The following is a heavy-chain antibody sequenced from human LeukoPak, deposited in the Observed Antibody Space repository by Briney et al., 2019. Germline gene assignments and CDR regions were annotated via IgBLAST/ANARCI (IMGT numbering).Heavy chain of an antibody. J-gene: IGHJ4*02. Sequence: GGSLRLSCAASGFTFSGSAIHWVRQASGEGLEWVGRIRSKANSYATAYAASVKGRFTISRDDSKNTAYLQMNSLKTEDTAVYYCTREAILDYWGQGTLVTVSS. CDR1: GFTFSGSA. CDR2: IRSKANSYAT. CDR3: TREAILDY. D-gene: IGHD5-18*01. V-gene: IGHV3-73*01.